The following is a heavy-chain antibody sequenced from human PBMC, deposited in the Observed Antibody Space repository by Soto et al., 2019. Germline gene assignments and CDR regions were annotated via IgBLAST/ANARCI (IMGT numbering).Heavy chain of an antibody. CDR1: GFTFSSYS. Sequence: PGGSLRLSCAASGFTFSSYSMNWVRQAPGKGLEWVSSISSSSSYIYYADSVKGRFTISRDNAKNSLYLQMNSLRAEDTAVYYCARAGGSGYCSGGSCYWEAYYYYYGMDVWGQGTTVTVSS. CDR3: ARAGGSGYCSGGSCYWEAYYYYYGMDV. D-gene: IGHD2-15*01. V-gene: IGHV3-21*01. J-gene: IGHJ6*02. CDR2: ISSSSSYI.